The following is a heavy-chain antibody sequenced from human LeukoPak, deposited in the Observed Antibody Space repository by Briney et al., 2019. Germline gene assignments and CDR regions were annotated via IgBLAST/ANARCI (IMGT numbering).Heavy chain of an antibody. D-gene: IGHD2-15*01. CDR2: VYNSGST. J-gene: IGHJ3*02. CDR1: GGSLSTYY. V-gene: IGHV4-59*08. Sequence: SETLSLTCTLSGGSLSTYYWSWIRQPPGKTLEWIGYVYNSGSTNYNPSLKSRVTISVDTSKKQLSLKLTSVTAADTAVYYCARQTTRFCSGGTCYSNFAFDMWGQGTMVIVSS. CDR3: ARQTTRFCSGGTCYSNFAFDM.